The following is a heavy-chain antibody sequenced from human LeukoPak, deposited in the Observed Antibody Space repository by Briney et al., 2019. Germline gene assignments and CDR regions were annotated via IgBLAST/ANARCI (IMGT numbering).Heavy chain of an antibody. D-gene: IGHD2-2*02. CDR3: ARVPAAIQHAFDI. V-gene: IGHV1-2*02. Sequence: ASVKVSCKASGGTFSSYAISWVRQAPGQGLEWMGWINPNSGGTNYAQKFQGRVTMTRDTSISTAYMELSRLRSNDTAVYYCARVPAAIQHAFDIWGQGTMVTVSS. J-gene: IGHJ3*02. CDR2: INPNSGGT. CDR1: GGTFSSYA.